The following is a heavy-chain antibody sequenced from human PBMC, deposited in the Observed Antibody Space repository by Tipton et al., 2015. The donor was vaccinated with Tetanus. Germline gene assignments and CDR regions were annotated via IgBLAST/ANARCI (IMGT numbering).Heavy chain of an antibody. CDR3: ARNPNIAAAGTGEDSGWFDP. CDR1: GGSVRSGDYS. D-gene: IGHD6-13*01. CDR2: VSYRGRT. Sequence: TLSLTCTVSGGSVRSGDYSWNWIRQPPGKGLEWLAYVSYRGRTNSNYSLKSRITISQDTSKNQFSLRLTSVTAADTAVDYRARNPNIAAAGTGEDSGWFDPWGQGTLVTVSS. J-gene: IGHJ5*02. V-gene: IGHV4-61*08.